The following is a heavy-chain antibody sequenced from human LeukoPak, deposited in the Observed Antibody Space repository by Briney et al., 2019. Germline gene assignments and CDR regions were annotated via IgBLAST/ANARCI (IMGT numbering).Heavy chain of an antibody. CDR3: ASAYTYVRLGDH. V-gene: IGHV3-74*01. Sequence: GASLRLSCAVSGLSFSNYWMHWVRQPPGKGLVWVARTNLHGTAVDYADSVKGRFTISRDNAKNTLFLQMNSLRAEDTAVYYCASAYTYVRLGDHWGQGTLVTVSS. CDR1: GLSFSNYW. J-gene: IGHJ4*02. D-gene: IGHD3-16*01. CDR2: TNLHGTAV.